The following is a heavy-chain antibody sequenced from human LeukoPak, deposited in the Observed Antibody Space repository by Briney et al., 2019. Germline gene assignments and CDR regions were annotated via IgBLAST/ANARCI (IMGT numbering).Heavy chain of an antibody. CDR3: ARVIYDYAREAYYYYYMDV. CDR1: GYSISSGYF. Sequence: SETLSLTCTVSGYSISSGYFWGWIRQPPGKGLECIGTIYHSGSTYYNPSLKSRVTISVDTSKNQFSLKLSSVTAADTAVYYCARVIYDYAREAYYYYYMDVWGKGTTVTISS. CDR2: IYHSGST. D-gene: IGHD3-16*01. V-gene: IGHV4-38-2*02. J-gene: IGHJ6*03.